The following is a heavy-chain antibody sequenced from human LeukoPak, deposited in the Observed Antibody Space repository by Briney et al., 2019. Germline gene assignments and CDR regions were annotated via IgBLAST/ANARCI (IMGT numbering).Heavy chain of an antibody. Sequence: GGSLRLSCAASGFTFSSYWMSWVRQAPGKGLEWVANIKQDGSEKYYVDSVKGRFTISRDNAKNSLYLQMNSLRAEDTAVYYCARIGSSGPITYYYYGMDVWGQGTTVTVSS. J-gene: IGHJ6*02. CDR1: GFTFSSYW. CDR2: IKQDGSEK. V-gene: IGHV3-7*01. CDR3: ARIGSSGPITYYYYGMDV. D-gene: IGHD3-22*01.